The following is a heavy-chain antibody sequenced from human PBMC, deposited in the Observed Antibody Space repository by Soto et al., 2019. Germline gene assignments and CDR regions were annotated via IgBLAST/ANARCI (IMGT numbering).Heavy chain of an antibody. D-gene: IGHD3-10*01. V-gene: IGHV1-69*04. CDR1: GGIFSIYA. J-gene: IGHJ3*02. CDR3: ARGLNYHDAFDI. Sequence: SVNVSCKASGGIFSIYAISWLRQAPGQGLEWMGSIIPILGTANYAQKFQGRVTITADKSTSTAYMELSSLRSEDTAVYYCARGLNYHDAFDIWGQGTMVTVSS. CDR2: IIPILGTA.